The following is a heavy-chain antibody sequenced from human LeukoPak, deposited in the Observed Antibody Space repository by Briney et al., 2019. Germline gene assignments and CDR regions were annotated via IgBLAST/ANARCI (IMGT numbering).Heavy chain of an antibody. CDR1: GFTFSSYG. J-gene: IGHJ4*02. CDR2: ISYDGSNK. V-gene: IGHV3-30*03. CDR3: ARDLDSTVYFDY. D-gene: IGHD4-17*01. Sequence: GRSLRLSCAASGFTFSSYGMHWVRQAPGKGLEWVAVISYDGSNKYYADSVKGRFTISRDNSKNTLYLQMNSLRAEDTAVYYCARDLDSTVYFDYWGQGTLVTVSS.